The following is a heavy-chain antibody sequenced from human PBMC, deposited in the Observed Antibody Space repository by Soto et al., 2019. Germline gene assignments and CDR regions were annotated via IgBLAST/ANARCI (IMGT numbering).Heavy chain of an antibody. CDR1: GYTFTTYG. J-gene: IGHJ4*02. V-gene: IGHV1-18*01. D-gene: IGHD5-12*01. CDR3: AREGRGYEDY. Sequence: QVQLVQSGAEVKKPGASVKVSCKTSGYTFTTYGISWVRQAPGQGFEWMGWISANNGNTNRAQKFRGRISMTTDTSTSTAYMEVRSLRSDDTAVYYCAREGRGYEDYWGQGTLVIVSS. CDR2: ISANNGNT.